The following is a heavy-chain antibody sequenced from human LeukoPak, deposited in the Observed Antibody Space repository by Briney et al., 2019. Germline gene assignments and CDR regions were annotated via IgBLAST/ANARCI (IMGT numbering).Heavy chain of an antibody. CDR1: GASITTTNFW. CDR2: IHDRGSD. D-gene: IGHD1-26*01. Sequence: SETLSLTCSVSGASITTTNFWWTWIRQSPGRGLEWIGYIHDRGSDKYNPALESRATLSVDTSKNQFSLKLNSVTAADTAVYYCAGAGSYSDAFDIWGQGTMVTVSS. CDR3: AGAGSYSDAFDI. V-gene: IGHV4-61*01. J-gene: IGHJ3*02.